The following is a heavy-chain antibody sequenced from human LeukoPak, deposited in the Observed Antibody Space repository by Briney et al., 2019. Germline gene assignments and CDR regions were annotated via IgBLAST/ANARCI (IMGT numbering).Heavy chain of an antibody. CDR3: VRNGFYCLDY. CDR2: IYYSGST. Sequence: SETLSLTCAVSGDSITSDKWWSWVRLPPGKGLEWIGEIYYSGSTNYNPSLKSRVTISVDQSKNQFSLNLNSVTAADTAIYYCVRNGFYCLDYWGQGTLVTVSS. CDR1: GDSITSDKW. J-gene: IGHJ4*02. D-gene: IGHD2/OR15-2a*01. V-gene: IGHV4-4*02.